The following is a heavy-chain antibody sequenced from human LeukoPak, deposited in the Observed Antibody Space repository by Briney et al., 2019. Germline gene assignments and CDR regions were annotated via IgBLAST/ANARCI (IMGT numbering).Heavy chain of an antibody. CDR3: ARDSSGRFDY. CDR1: GFTFSSYS. D-gene: IGHD6-19*01. J-gene: IGHJ4*02. V-gene: IGHV3-21*01. CDR2: ISSSSSYI. Sequence: GGSLRLSCAASGFTFSSYSMNWVRQAPGKGLEWVSSISSSSSYIYYADSVKGRFTISRDNAKNSLYLQMNSLRAEDAAVSYCARDSSGRFDYWGQGTLVTVSS.